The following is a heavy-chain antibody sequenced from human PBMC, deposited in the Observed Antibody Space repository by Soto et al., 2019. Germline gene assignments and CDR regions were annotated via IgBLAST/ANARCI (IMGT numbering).Heavy chain of an antibody. CDR2: IWYDGSNK. CDR3: ARDRWKGSYYFDY. V-gene: IGHV3-33*01. D-gene: IGHD1-26*01. J-gene: IGHJ4*02. CDR1: GFTFSSYG. Sequence: QVQLVESGGGVVQPGRSLRLSCAASGFTFSSYGMHWVRQAPGKGLEWVAVIWYDGSNKYYADSVKGRFTISRDNSKNTLYLQMNSLRAEDTAVYYCARDRWKGSYYFDYWGQGTLVTVSS.